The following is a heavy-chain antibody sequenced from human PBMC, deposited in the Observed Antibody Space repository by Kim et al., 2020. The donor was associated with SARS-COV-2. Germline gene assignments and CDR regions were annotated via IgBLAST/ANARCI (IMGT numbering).Heavy chain of an antibody. V-gene: IGHV4-39*07. Sequence: PPLRSRGTISVDTSKNQFSLKLSSVTAADTAVYYCARAVVVVAATHWFDPWGQGTLVTVSS. D-gene: IGHD2-15*01. J-gene: IGHJ5*02. CDR3: ARAVVVVAATHWFDP.